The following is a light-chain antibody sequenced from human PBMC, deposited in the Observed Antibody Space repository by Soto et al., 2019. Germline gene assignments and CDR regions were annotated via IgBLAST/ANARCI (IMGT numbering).Light chain of an antibody. V-gene: IGKV3-20*01. CDR3: QHYGETPIT. Sequence: EIVLTQSPCTLSLSPGERATLSCRASQSVSSSYLAWYQQKPGQAPRLLIYGASSRATGIPDRFSGSGSGTDFTLTISRLEPEDFAVYYCQHYGETPITFGLGTRLEIK. J-gene: IGKJ5*01. CDR1: QSVSSSY. CDR2: GAS.